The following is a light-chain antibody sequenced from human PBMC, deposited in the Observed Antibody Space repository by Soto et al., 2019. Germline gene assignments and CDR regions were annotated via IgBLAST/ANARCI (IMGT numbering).Light chain of an antibody. V-gene: IGKV3-15*01. CDR3: KQYNNWPRT. CDR2: GAS. CDR1: QSVSSN. Sequence: EIVMTQSPATLSVSPGERATLSCRASQSVSSNLAWYQQKPGQAPRLLIYGASTRVTAIPDRFSGSGSGTEFTLTISSLQSEDFATYYCKQYNNWPRTFGQGTKVEIK. J-gene: IGKJ1*01.